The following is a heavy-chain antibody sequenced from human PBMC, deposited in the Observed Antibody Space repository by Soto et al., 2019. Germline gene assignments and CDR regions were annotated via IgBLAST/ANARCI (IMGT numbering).Heavy chain of an antibody. J-gene: IGHJ4*02. CDR3: ASRAYYYDSSGYPLDY. CDR2: INPSGGST. V-gene: IGHV1-46*01. Sequence: ASVKVSCKASGYTFTSYYMHWVRQAPGQGLEWMGIINPSGGSTSYAQKFQGRVTMTRDTSTSTVYMELSSLRSEDTAVYYCASRAYYYDSSGYPLDYWGQGTMLAVYS. CDR1: GYTFTSYY. D-gene: IGHD3-22*01.